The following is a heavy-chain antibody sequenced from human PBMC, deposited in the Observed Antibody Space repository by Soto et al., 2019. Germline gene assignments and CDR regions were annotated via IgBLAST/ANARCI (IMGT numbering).Heavy chain of an antibody. CDR1: GFTFSGSA. D-gene: IGHD6-13*01. V-gene: IGHV3-73*01. Sequence: GGSLRLSCAASGFTFSGSAMHWVRQASGKGLEWVGRIRSKANSYATAYAASVKGRFTISRDDSKNTAYLQMNSLKTEDTAVYYCTRFSSSWYFDYWGQGTLVTVSS. J-gene: IGHJ4*02. CDR2: IRSKANSYAT. CDR3: TRFSSSWYFDY.